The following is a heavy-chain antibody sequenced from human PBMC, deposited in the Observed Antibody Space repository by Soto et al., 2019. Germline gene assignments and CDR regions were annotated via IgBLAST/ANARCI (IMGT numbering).Heavy chain of an antibody. Sequence: GGSLRLSCAASGFTFSSYGMHWVRQAPGKGLEWVAVISYDGSNKYYADSVKGRFTISRDNSKNTLYLQMNSLRAEDTAVYYCAKGGVWIAAAGPNHYGMDFWGQGTTVTVSS. CDR3: AKGGVWIAAAGPNHYGMDF. V-gene: IGHV3-30*18. CDR1: GFTFSSYG. J-gene: IGHJ6*02. CDR2: ISYDGSNK. D-gene: IGHD6-13*01.